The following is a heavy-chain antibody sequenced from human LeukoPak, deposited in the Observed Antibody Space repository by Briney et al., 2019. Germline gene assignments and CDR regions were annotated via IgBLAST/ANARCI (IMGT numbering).Heavy chain of an antibody. D-gene: IGHD3-22*01. J-gene: IGHJ6*02. V-gene: IGHV1-69*01. CDR2: IIPIFGTA. Sequence: GASVKVSCKASGGTFSSYAISWVRQAPGQGLEWMGGIIPIFGTANYAQKFQGRVTITADESTSTAYMELSSVRSEDTAVYYCARVRRYDSSGYYYVTSYYYYGMDVWGQGTTVTVSS. CDR3: ARVRRYDSSGYYYVTSYYYYGMDV. CDR1: GGTFSSYA.